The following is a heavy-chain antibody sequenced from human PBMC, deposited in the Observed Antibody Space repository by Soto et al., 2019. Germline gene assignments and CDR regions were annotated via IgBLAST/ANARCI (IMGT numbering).Heavy chain of an antibody. CDR1: GGSFSGYY. D-gene: IGHD5-18*01. CDR2: INHSGST. V-gene: IGHV4-34*01. J-gene: IGHJ3*02. CDR3: ERPQYSYGSNVAFDI. Sequence: SETLSLTCAVYGGSFSGYYWSWIRQPPGKGLEWIGEINHSGSTNYNPSLKSRVTISVDTSKNQFSLKLSSVTAADTAVYYCERPQYSYGSNVAFDIWGHGTMVTVSS.